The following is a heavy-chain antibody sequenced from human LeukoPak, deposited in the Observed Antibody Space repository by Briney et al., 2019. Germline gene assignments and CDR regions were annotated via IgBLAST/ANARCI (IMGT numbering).Heavy chain of an antibody. D-gene: IGHD3-10*01. CDR1: GYTFTSYY. Sequence: ASVKVSCKASGYTFTSYYLHWVRQAPGQGLEWMGWINPNSGATNYAQKFQGRVTVTRDTSINTAYMELSRLRSDDTAVYYCAREPPRGRGSYYLDYWGQGTLVTVSS. CDR2: INPNSGAT. J-gene: IGHJ4*02. CDR3: AREPPRGRGSYYLDY. V-gene: IGHV1-2*02.